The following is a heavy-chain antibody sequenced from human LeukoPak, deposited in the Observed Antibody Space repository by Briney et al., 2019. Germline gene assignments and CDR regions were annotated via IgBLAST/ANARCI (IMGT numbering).Heavy chain of an antibody. CDR1: GYTFTDYY. V-gene: IGHV1-2*02. D-gene: IGHD1-26*01. CDR2: IVPNSGGT. Sequence: ASVKVSCKTSGYTFTDYYIHWVRQAPGQGLEWMGWIVPNSGGTNYAQKFRGRDTMTRDTSISTAYMELNRLRYDDTAVYYCATLGATSFDYWGQGTLVTVSS. CDR3: ATLGATSFDY. J-gene: IGHJ4*02.